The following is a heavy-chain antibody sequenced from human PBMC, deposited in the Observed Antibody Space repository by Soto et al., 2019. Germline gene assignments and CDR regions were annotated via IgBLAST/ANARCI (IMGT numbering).Heavy chain of an antibody. D-gene: IGHD2-2*02. V-gene: IGHV6-1*01. CDR3: ARELNSPHCSSTSCYTLDY. CDR1: GDSVSSNSAA. J-gene: IGHJ4*02. Sequence: SQTLSLTCAISGDSVSSNSAAWNWIRQSPSRGLEWLGRTYYRSKWYNDYAVSVKSRITINPDTSKNQFSLQLNSVTPEDTAVYYCARELNSPHCSSTSCYTLDYWGQGTLVTVSS. CDR2: TYYRSKWYN.